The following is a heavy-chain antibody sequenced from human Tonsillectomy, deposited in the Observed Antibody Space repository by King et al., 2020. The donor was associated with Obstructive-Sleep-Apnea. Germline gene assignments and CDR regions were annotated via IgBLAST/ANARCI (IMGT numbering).Heavy chain of an antibody. D-gene: IGHD1-26*01. J-gene: IGHJ4*02. V-gene: IGHV4-39*07. CDR2: IYYSGST. Sequence: QLQESGPGLVKPSETLSLTCTVSGGSISRSSYYWGWIRQPPGKGLEWIGSIYYSGSTYYNPSLKSRVTISVDTSKSQFSLKLSSVTAADTAVYYCARGGGLDYWGQGTLVTVSS. CDR3: ARGGGLDY. CDR1: GGSISRSSYY.